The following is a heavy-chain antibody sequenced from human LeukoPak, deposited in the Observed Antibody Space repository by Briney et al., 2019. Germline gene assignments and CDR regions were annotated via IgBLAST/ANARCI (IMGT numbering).Heavy chain of an antibody. V-gene: IGHV1-46*01. D-gene: IGHD5-12*01. J-gene: IGHJ4*02. CDR3: AREGRYSGYDRSGYFDY. Sequence: ASVKVSCKASGYTFTSYYMHWVRQAPGQGLEWMGIINPSGGSTSYAQKFQGRVTMTRDTSTSTVYMELSSLRSEDTAVYYCAREGRYSGYDRSGYFDYWGEGTLVTVSS. CDR2: INPSGGST. CDR1: GYTFTSYY.